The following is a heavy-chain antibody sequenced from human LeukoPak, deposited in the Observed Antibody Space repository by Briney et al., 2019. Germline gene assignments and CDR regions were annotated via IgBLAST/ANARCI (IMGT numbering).Heavy chain of an antibody. CDR3: ARHEFDSGSLPYFDY. D-gene: IGHD3-10*01. J-gene: IGHJ4*02. CDR1: GGSIRGYY. Sequence: SETLSLSCTVSGGSIRGYYWSWIRQPPGKGLEWIGYIYYSGSTNYNPSLKSRVTISVDTSKNQFSLKLSAVTAADTAVYYCARHEFDSGSLPYFDYWGQGILVTVSS. CDR2: IYYSGST. V-gene: IGHV4-59*08.